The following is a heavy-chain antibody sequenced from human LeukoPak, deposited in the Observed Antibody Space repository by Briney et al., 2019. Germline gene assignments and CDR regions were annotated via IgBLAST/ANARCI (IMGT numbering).Heavy chain of an antibody. Sequence: SETLSLTCTVSGGSVSSYYWSWIRQPPGKGLEWIGYIYHSGSTYYNPSLKSRLTISVDRSKNQFSLKLTSVTAADTAVYYCARLWELEPARFDYWGQGTLVTVSS. CDR2: IYHSGST. D-gene: IGHD1-26*01. V-gene: IGHV4-59*02. J-gene: IGHJ4*02. CDR1: GGSVSSYY. CDR3: ARLWELEPARFDY.